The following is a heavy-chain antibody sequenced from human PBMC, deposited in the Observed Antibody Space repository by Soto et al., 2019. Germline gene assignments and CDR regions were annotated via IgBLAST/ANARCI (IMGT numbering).Heavy chain of an antibody. J-gene: IGHJ2*01. CDR3: VRDRAADWYLDL. D-gene: IGHD6-25*01. CDR2: INTDSGTT. V-gene: IGHV1-3*04. Sequence: QVQVVQSGAEVKKPGASVRLSCKTSGYSFTSCALHWVRPSPGQGFEWMGWINTDSGTTKYSQKFQGRVTITRDASASTAYMELRSLSSEDTTIYYCVRDRAADWYLDLWGRGTLVTVSS. CDR1: GYSFTSCA.